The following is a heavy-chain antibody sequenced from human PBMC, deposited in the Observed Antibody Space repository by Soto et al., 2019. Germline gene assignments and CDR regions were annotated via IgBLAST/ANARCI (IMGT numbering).Heavy chain of an antibody. Sequence: QVQLVQSESEVKRPGSSVKVSCKASRGSFSSFGITWVRQAPGQGLEWMGRIIPNYGVPNYAQNFQGRVTFKVDASTNTAHMELSGLRFEDTAVYYCATAGSRDINRGAYAIWGQGTMVTVSS. CDR3: ATAGSRDINRGAYAI. D-gene: IGHD2-2*01. J-gene: IGHJ3*02. CDR1: RGSFSSFG. V-gene: IGHV1-69*18. CDR2: IIPNYGVP.